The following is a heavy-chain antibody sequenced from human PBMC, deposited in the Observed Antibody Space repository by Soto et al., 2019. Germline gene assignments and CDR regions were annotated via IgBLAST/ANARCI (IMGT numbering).Heavy chain of an antibody. CDR2: ISWNSEI. V-gene: IGHV3-9*01. Sequence: PGGSLRLSCAASGFTFSFCAMSWVRQAPGKGLEWVSGISWNSEIGYADSVKGRFTISRDNAKNSLYLQMNSLRAEDTALYYCAKGSRQQWLEGLFDYWGQGTLVTVSS. CDR1: GFTFSFCA. J-gene: IGHJ4*02. D-gene: IGHD6-19*01. CDR3: AKGSRQQWLEGLFDY.